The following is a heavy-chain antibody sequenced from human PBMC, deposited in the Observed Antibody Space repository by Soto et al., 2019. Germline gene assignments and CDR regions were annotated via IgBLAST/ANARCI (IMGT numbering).Heavy chain of an antibody. J-gene: IGHJ5*02. Sequence: ASVKVSCKASGYTFTSYAIHWVRQAPGQRLEWMGWINAGNANTKYSQKFQGRVTITRDTSASTAYMELSSLRSEDTAVYYCARDRAAAGSRWFDPWGQGTLVTVSS. D-gene: IGHD6-13*01. CDR1: GYTFTSYA. CDR3: ARDRAAAGSRWFDP. V-gene: IGHV1-3*01. CDR2: INAGNANT.